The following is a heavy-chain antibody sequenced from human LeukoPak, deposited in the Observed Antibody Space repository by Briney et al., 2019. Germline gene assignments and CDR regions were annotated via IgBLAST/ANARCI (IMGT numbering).Heavy chain of an antibody. D-gene: IGHD3-22*01. V-gene: IGHV1-46*01. J-gene: IGHJ4*02. CDR1: GYTFTSYY. Sequence: ASVKVSCKASGYTFTSYYMHWVRQAPGQGLEWMGIINPSGGSTSYAQKFQGRVTMTRDTSTSTVYMELSSLRSVDTAVYYCARDYYYDSSGYYYPDYWGQGTLVTVSS. CDR2: INPSGGST. CDR3: ARDYYYDSSGYYYPDY.